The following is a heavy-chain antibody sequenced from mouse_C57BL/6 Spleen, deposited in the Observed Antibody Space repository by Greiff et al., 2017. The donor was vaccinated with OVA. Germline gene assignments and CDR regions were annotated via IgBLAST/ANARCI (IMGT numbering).Heavy chain of an antibody. CDR2: IDPSDSYT. J-gene: IGHJ3*01. CDR3: ARRAAAQASWFAY. Sequence: QVQLQQPGAELVKPGASVKLSCKASGYTFTSYWMQWVNQRPGQGLAWIGEIDPSDSYTNYNQKFKGKATLTVDTSSSTAYMQLSSLTSEDSAVYYCARRAAAQASWFAYWGQGTLVTVSA. V-gene: IGHV1-50*01. D-gene: IGHD3-2*02. CDR1: GYTFTSYW.